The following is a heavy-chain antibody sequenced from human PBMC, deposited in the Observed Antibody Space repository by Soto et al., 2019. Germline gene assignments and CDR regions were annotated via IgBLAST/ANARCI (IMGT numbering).Heavy chain of an antibody. Sequence: EVQLGESGGGLVQPGGSLRLSCAASGFTFSSYEMNWVRQAPGKGLEWVSYISSSGSTIYYADSVKGRFTISRDNAKNSLYLQMNSLRAEDTAVYYCASAFLVAATPLDYWGQGTLVTVSS. CDR2: ISSSGSTI. V-gene: IGHV3-48*03. CDR3: ASAFLVAATPLDY. J-gene: IGHJ4*02. D-gene: IGHD2-15*01. CDR1: GFTFSSYE.